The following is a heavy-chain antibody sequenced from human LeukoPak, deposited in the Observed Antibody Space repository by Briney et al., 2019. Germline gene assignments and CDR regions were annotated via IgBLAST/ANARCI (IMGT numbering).Heavy chain of an antibody. D-gene: IGHD3-22*01. CDR3: ARESYYDSSGYYYDY. Sequence: PSETLSLTCTVSGGSISSSSYYWGWIRQPPGKGLEWIGSIYYSGSTYYNPSLKSRVTISVDTSKNQFSLKLSSVTAADTAVYYCARESYYDSSGYYYDYWGQGTLVTVSS. V-gene: IGHV4-39*07. J-gene: IGHJ4*02. CDR1: GGSISSSSYY. CDR2: IYYSGST.